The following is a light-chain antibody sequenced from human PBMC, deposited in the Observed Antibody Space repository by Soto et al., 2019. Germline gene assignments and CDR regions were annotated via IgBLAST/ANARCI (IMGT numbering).Light chain of an antibody. CDR2: DVN. V-gene: IGLV2-8*01. J-gene: IGLJ1*01. CDR3: VSFAGGTYV. Sequence: QSALTQPPSASGSPGQSVTISCPGTSSDVGGYIFVSWYQQHPGKVPKLIIYDVNKRPSGVPDRFSGSKYGNTASLTVSGLQAEDEGDYYCVSFAGGTYVFGTGTKVTVL. CDR1: SSDVGGYIF.